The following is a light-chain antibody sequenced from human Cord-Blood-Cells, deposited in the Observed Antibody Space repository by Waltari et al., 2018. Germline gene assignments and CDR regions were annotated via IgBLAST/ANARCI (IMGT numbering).Light chain of an antibody. CDR3: CSYAGSSTWV. V-gene: IGLV2-23*01. CDR1: SSDVGSYNL. Sequence: QSALTPPASVSGSPGQSITISCTGTSSDVGSYNLVSWYQQHPGKAPKLMIYEGSKRPSGVSNRFSGSKSGNTASLTISGLQAEDEAEYYCCSYAGSSTWVFGGGTKLTVL. CDR2: EGS. J-gene: IGLJ3*02.